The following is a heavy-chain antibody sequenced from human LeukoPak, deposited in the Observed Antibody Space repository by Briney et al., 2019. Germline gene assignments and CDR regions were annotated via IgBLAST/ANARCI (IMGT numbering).Heavy chain of an antibody. J-gene: IGHJ4*02. CDR1: RASVSSGSYH. V-gene: IGHV4-61*01. Sequence: SETLSLTCTVSRASVSSGSYHWTWIRQPPGKGLEWIGYIFYSGSTNYNPSLESRVTISFDTSKNQISLKMTSVSAADTAVYYCARDLGVTTGTYYFDSWGQGTLVTVSS. CDR2: IFYSGST. D-gene: IGHD1-1*01. CDR3: ARDLGVTTGTYYFDS.